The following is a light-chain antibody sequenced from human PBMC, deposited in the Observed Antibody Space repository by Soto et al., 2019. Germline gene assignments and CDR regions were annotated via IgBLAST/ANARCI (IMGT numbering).Light chain of an antibody. Sequence: QSALTHPASVSGSPGQSITISCSETSSDVGTYNLVSWYQQHPGKAPKLMIYEDFKRPSGVSNRFSGSKSGNTASLTISGLQAEDEADYYCCSYAGTSTPVVFGGGTKVTVL. CDR3: CSYAGTSTPVV. CDR2: EDF. CDR1: SSDVGTYNL. J-gene: IGLJ2*01. V-gene: IGLV2-23*01.